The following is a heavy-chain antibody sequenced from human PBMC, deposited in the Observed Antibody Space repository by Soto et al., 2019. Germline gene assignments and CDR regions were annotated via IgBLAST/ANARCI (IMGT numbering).Heavy chain of an antibody. D-gene: IGHD3-16*01. J-gene: IGHJ4*02. CDR1: GFTFSSYG. CDR3: AIIQDLDY. V-gene: IGHV3-30*03. CDR2: ISYDGSNK. Sequence: GGSLRLSCAASGFTFSSYGMHWVRQAPGKGLEWVAVISYDGSNKYYADSVKGRFTISRDNSKNTLYLQMNSLRAEDTAVYYCAIIQDLDYWGQGTLVTVSS.